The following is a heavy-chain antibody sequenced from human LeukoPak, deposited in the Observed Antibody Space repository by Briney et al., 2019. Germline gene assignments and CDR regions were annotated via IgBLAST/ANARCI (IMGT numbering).Heavy chain of an antibody. Sequence: GGSLRLSCAASGFTFSSYSMHWVRQAPGKGLGWVSSISGSGNSIYYAGSVKGRFTISRDNAKNSLYLQMNSLRVEDTAVYYCARDASGYDRSFDYWGQGTLVTVSS. D-gene: IGHD5-12*01. CDR1: GFTFSSYS. V-gene: IGHV3-21*06. CDR3: ARDASGYDRSFDY. CDR2: ISGSGNSI. J-gene: IGHJ4*02.